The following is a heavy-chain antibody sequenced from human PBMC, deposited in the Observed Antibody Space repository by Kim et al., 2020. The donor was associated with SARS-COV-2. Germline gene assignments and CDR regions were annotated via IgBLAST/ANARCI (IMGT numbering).Heavy chain of an antibody. CDR3: ARGLGYDY. V-gene: IGHV4-34*01. CDR2: SGRT. Sequence: SGRTNYNPSLKSRVPISVDTSKNQFSLKLSSVTAADTAVYYCARGLGYDYWGQGTLVTVSS. D-gene: IGHD5-12*01. J-gene: IGHJ4*02.